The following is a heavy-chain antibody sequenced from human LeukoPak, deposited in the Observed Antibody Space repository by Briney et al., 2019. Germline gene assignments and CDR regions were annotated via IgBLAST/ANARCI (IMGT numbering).Heavy chain of an antibody. Sequence: GGSLRLSCAASGFTFSIYSMNCVRQAPGKGLECVSYISSSSSYIYYADSVRGRFTISRDNAKNSLYLQMNSLRAEDTAVYYCARDRGYSYPSPVDYWGQGTLVTVSS. CDR1: GFTFSIYS. V-gene: IGHV3-21*01. J-gene: IGHJ4*02. D-gene: IGHD5-18*01. CDR3: ARDRGYSYPSPVDY. CDR2: ISSSSSYI.